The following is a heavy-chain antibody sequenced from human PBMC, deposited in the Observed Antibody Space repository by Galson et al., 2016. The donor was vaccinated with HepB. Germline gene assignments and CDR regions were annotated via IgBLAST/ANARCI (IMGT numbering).Heavy chain of an antibody. CDR2: SSDDGSKK. Sequence: SLRLSCAASGFTFSTYAMHWVRQAPGKGLGWVAVSSDDGSKKFYADSVKGRLTISRDNSKNTLYLQMNSLRTEDTGVYFCARDLFYSGYRSGQPTNDYWGQGTLVTVSS. J-gene: IGHJ4*02. CDR3: ARDLFYSGYRSGQPTNDY. V-gene: IGHV3-30-3*01. CDR1: GFTFSTYA. D-gene: IGHD6-19*01.